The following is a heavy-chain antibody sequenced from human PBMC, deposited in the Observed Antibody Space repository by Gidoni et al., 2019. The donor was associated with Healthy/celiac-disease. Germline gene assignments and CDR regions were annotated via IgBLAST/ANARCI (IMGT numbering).Heavy chain of an antibody. CDR3: ARGRYYGSGA. V-gene: IGHV4-34*01. CDR2: INHSGSP. D-gene: IGHD3-10*01. J-gene: IGHJ5*02. Sequence: QVQLQQWGSGLFQPSETLSLTCAVYGGSFGGYYWSWIRQPPGNGLEWSGEINHSGSPNYNPSIKSRVTISVDTSKNQFSMKLSSVTAADTAVYDCARGRYYGSGAWGQGTLVTVSS. CDR1: GGSFGGYY.